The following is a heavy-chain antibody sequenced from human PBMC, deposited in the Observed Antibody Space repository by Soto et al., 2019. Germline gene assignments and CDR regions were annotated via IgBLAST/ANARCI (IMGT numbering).Heavy chain of an antibody. CDR1: GFTFSSYA. D-gene: IGHD3-3*01. Sequence: QVQLVESGGGVVQPGRSPRLSCAASGFTFSSYAMHWVRQAPGKGLEWVAVISYDGSNKYYADSVKGRFTISRDNSKNTLYLQMNSLRAEDTAVYYCARDGSRYDFWSGYYLWGQGTLVTVSS. CDR3: ARDGSRYDFWSGYYL. J-gene: IGHJ4*02. CDR2: ISYDGSNK. V-gene: IGHV3-30-3*01.